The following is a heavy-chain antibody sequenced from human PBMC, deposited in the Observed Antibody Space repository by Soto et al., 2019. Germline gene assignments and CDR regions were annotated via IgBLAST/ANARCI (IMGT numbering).Heavy chain of an antibody. V-gene: IGHV4-39*01. CDR3: ARVWSGYFPIIHYYYYTDMD. CDR1: GGSISSSIYY. CDR2: IYYSGST. Sequence: SETLSLTCTVSGGSISSSIYYWVWIRQPPGKGLEWIGSIYYSGSTYYNPSHTTRLTPSVDTSNNQYYLNLSCRTAADTAVYYCARVWSGYFPIIHYYYYTDMD. J-gene: IGHJ6*03. D-gene: IGHD3-3*01.